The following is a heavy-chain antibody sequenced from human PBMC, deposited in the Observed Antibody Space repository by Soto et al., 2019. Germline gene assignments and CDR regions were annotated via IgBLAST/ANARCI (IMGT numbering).Heavy chain of an antibody. CDR1: GESFSGYY. Sequence: SETLSLTCAVYGESFSGYYWSWIRQPPGKGLEWIGEINHSGSTNYNPSLKSRVTISVDTSKNQFSLKLSSVTAADTAVYYCARKGYYYYMDVWGKGTTVTVSS. CDR2: INHSGST. CDR3: ARKGYYYYMDV. J-gene: IGHJ6*03. V-gene: IGHV4-34*01.